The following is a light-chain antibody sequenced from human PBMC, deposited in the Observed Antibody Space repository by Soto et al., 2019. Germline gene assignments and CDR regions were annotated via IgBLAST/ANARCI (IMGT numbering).Light chain of an antibody. J-gene: IGKJ4*01. V-gene: IGKV3D-15*01. CDR1: HSVDRN. CDR3: QQYNYWPLT. Sequence: EVVMTQSPATLSVSPGDRATLSCRASHSVDRNLAWYQQKPGQPPRLLSFGASTGATGIPARFSGSGSGTDFTLIISSLQSEDFAVYFCQQYNYWPLTFGGGTTLEIK. CDR2: GAS.